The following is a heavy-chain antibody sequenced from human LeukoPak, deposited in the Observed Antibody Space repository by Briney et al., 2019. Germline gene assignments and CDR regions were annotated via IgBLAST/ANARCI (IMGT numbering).Heavy chain of an antibody. D-gene: IGHD1-26*01. CDR2: IKQDGSEK. CDR1: GFTFSSYW. Sequence: PGGSLRLSCAASGFTFSSYWMSWVRQAPGKGLEWVANIKQDGSEKYYMNSVKGRFTISRDNAKNSLSLQMSSLRAEDTAVYYCARETRGSYVPGLDSWGQGTLVTVSS. J-gene: IGHJ4*02. V-gene: IGHV3-7*01. CDR3: ARETRGSYVPGLDS.